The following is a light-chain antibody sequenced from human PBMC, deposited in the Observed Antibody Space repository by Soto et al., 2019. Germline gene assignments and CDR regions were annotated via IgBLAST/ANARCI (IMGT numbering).Light chain of an antibody. CDR1: QSVSSSY. CDR3: QQYGSSSLT. CDR2: GAS. J-gene: IGKJ4*01. Sequence: EIVLTQSPGTLSLSPGDRATLSCRASQSVSSSYLAWYQQKPGQAPRLLIYGASSRATGIPDRLSGSGSGTDFTLTISRLEPEDFAVYYCQQYGSSSLTFGGGTKVDIK. V-gene: IGKV3-20*01.